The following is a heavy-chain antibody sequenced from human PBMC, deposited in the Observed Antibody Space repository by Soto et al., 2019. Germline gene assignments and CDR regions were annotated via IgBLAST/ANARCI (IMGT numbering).Heavy chain of an antibody. Sequence: SETLSLTCIVSGGSISSYYWSWIRQPPGKGLEWIGYIYYSGSTNYNPSLKSRVTISVDTSKNQFSLKLNSVTAADTAVYYCARDRGSSFDYWGQGTLVTVSS. CDR1: GGSISSYY. D-gene: IGHD6-6*01. CDR3: ARDRGSSFDY. CDR2: IYYSGST. V-gene: IGHV4-59*01. J-gene: IGHJ4*02.